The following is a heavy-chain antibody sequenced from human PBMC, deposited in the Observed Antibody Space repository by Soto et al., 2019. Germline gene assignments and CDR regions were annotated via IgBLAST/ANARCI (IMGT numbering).Heavy chain of an antibody. Sequence: QVQLQESGPGLVKPSGTLSLTCAVSGGSISSSNWWSWVRQPPGKGLEWIGEIYHSGRTNYNPSLTRRVTISVDKSKNHFSLKQSSVTAADTAVYYCARVSGSYYYGMDVWGQGTTVTVSS. D-gene: IGHD1-26*01. CDR1: GGSISSSNW. V-gene: IGHV4-4*02. J-gene: IGHJ6*02. CDR3: ARVSGSYYYGMDV. CDR2: IYHSGRT.